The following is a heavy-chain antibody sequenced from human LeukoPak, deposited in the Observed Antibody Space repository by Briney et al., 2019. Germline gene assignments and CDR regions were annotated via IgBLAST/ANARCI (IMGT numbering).Heavy chain of an antibody. D-gene: IGHD3-16*02. CDR1: GGSFSGYY. Sequence: SETLSLTCAVYGGSFSGYYWSWIRQPPGKGLEWIGYIYYSVSTNYNPSLKSRVTISVDTSKNQFSLKLSSVTAADTAVYYCARDNYDYVWGSYRYFDYWGQGTLVTVSS. J-gene: IGHJ4*02. CDR2: IYYSVST. V-gene: IGHV4-59*01. CDR3: ARDNYDYVWGSYRYFDY.